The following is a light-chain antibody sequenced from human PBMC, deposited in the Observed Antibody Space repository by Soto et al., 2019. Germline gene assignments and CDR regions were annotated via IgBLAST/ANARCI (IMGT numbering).Light chain of an antibody. Sequence: IVLTQSRGTLSLIPGEGAALSCLASQCVTGSYIAWYQQSPCQTPSLLIYGASTRATGIPDSFSGSGSGTHFTLTISRLEPGDFAVYYCQHFGGTTFTFGQGTRLEI. CDR1: QCVTGSY. CDR3: QHFGGTTFT. J-gene: IGKJ5*01. V-gene: IGKV3-20*01. CDR2: GAS.